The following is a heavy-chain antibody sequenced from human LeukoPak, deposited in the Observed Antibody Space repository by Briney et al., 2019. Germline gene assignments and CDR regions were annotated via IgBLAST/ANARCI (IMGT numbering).Heavy chain of an antibody. J-gene: IGHJ4*02. Sequence: SETLSLTCAVYGGSFSGYYWSWIRQPPGRGLEWIGEINHSGSTNYNPSLKSRVTISVDTSKNQFSLKLSSVTAADTAVYYCARSPYDYVWGSYRYLYYFDYWGQGTLVTVSS. CDR1: GGSFSGYY. CDR2: INHSGST. CDR3: ARSPYDYVWGSYRYLYYFDY. V-gene: IGHV4-34*01. D-gene: IGHD3-16*02.